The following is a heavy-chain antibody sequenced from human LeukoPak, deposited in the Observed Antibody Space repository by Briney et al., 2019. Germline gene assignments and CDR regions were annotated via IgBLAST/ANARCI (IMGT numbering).Heavy chain of an antibody. D-gene: IGHD2-15*01. J-gene: IGHJ6*02. CDR3: AGFMVIVSVSEVGGMDV. CDR1: GYTFTGYY. V-gene: IGHV1-2*02. Sequence: ASVKVSCKASGYTFTGYYMHWVRQAPGQGLEWMGWINPNSGGTNYAQKFQGRVTMTRDTSISTAYMELSRLRSDDTAVYYCAGFMVIVSVSEVGGMDVWGQGTTVTVSS. CDR2: INPNSGGT.